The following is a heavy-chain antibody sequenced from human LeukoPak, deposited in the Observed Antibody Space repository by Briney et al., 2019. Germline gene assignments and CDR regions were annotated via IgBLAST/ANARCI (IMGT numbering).Heavy chain of an antibody. V-gene: IGHV3-21*01. J-gene: IGHJ4*02. Sequence: GGSLRLSCAASGFTFSSYSMNWVRQAPGKGLEWVSSISSSSSYIYSADSVKGRFTISRDNAKNSLYLQINSLRAEDTAVYYCARQYSGSLLFFDYWGQGILVTVSS. CDR1: GFTFSSYS. CDR2: ISSSSSYI. D-gene: IGHD1-26*01. CDR3: ARQYSGSLLFFDY.